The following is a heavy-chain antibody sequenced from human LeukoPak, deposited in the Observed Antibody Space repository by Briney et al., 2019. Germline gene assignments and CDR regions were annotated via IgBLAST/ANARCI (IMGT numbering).Heavy chain of an antibody. CDR2: TYYRSKWYN. J-gene: IGHJ4*02. V-gene: IGHV6-1*01. D-gene: IGHD5-12*01. Sequence: SQTLSLTCAISGDSVSSNSAAWNWIRQSPSRGHEWLGRTYYRSKWYNDYAVSVKSRITINPDTSKNQFSLQLNSVTPEDTAVYYCARGRYSGYDWGFDYFDYWGQGTLVTVSS. CDR1: GDSVSSNSAA. CDR3: ARGRYSGYDWGFDYFDY.